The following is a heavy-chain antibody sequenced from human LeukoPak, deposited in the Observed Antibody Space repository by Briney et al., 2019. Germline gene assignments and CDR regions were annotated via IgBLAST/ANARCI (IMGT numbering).Heavy chain of an antibody. CDR3: ASRYSSSWYVPYYFDY. J-gene: IGHJ4*02. Sequence: GGSLRLSCAASGFTFTNFAMHWVRQAPGKGLEWVAVISYDGSNKYYADSVKGRFTISRDNSKNSLYLQMNSLRAEDTAVYYCASRYSSSWYVPYYFDYWGQGTLVTVSS. CDR2: ISYDGSNK. D-gene: IGHD6-13*01. V-gene: IGHV3-30*04. CDR1: GFTFTNFA.